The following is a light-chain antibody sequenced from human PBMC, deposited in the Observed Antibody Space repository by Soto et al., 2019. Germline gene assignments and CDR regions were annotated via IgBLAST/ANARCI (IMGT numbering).Light chain of an antibody. Sequence: DIQMTQSPSTLSASVGDRVTITCRASQTISTWLAWYQHKPGKAPNLLIYDASTLMSGVPSRFSGSGSGTEFTLTISSLQPGDFATYYCQQYNSYSEAFGQGTKVDI. J-gene: IGKJ1*01. V-gene: IGKV1-5*01. CDR2: DAS. CDR3: QQYNSYSEA. CDR1: QTISTW.